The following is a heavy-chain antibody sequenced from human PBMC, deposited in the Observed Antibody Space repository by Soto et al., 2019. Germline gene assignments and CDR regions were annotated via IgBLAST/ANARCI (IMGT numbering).Heavy chain of an antibody. Sequence: ASVKVSCKASGYTFTSYYMHWVRQAPGQGLEWMGIINPSGGSTSYAQKFQGRVTMTRDTSTSTVYMELSSLRSEDTAVYYCARDPHGGFGGNQHHLYYYYGMDVWGQGTKVTVSS. J-gene: IGHJ6*02. D-gene: IGHD3-10*01. CDR3: ARDPHGGFGGNQHHLYYYYGMDV. CDR1: GYTFTSYY. V-gene: IGHV1-46*01. CDR2: INPSGGST.